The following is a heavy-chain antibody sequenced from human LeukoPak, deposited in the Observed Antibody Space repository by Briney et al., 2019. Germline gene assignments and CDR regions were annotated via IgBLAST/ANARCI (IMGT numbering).Heavy chain of an antibody. CDR2: ISTNTGNP. D-gene: IGHD2-15*01. V-gene: IGHV7-4-1*02. CDR1: GYTFTSYA. CDR3: ARKSVAATPRDIVYQYSYMDV. Sequence: ASVKVSCKSSGYTFTSYAMNWVRQAPGQGLEWMGWISTNTGNPTYAQGFTGRFVFTLDTSVSTAYLQISSLKAEDTAVYYCARKSVAATPRDIVYQYSYMDVWGKGTTVTVSS. J-gene: IGHJ6*03.